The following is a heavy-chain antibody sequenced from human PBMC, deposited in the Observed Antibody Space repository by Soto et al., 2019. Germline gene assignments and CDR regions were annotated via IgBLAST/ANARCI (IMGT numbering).Heavy chain of an antibody. Sequence: EVQLVESGGGVVRPGGSLRLSCAASGFTFDDYGMSWVRQAPGKGLEWVSGINWNGGSTGYADSVKGRFTISRDNAKNSLFLKMNGRRAEDTALYCWAGGGSSWSLDSFQHWGRGTLVTVS. D-gene: IGHD6-13*01. CDR1: GFTFDDYG. V-gene: IGHV3-20*04. J-gene: IGHJ1*01. CDR3: AGGGSSWSLDSFQH. CDR2: INWNGGST.